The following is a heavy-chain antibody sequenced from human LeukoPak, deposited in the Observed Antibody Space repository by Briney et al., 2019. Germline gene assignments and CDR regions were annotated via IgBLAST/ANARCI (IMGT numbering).Heavy chain of an antibody. V-gene: IGHV4-34*01. CDR1: GGSFSGYY. D-gene: IGHD6-19*01. CDR2: INHSGST. Sequence: SETLSLTCAVYGGSFSGYYWSWIRQPPGKGLEWIGEINHSGSTNYNPSLKSRVTISVDTSKNQFSLKLSSVTAADTAVYYCARGLAVAGTMEYFRHWGQGTLVTVSS. J-gene: IGHJ1*01. CDR3: ARGLAVAGTMEYFRH.